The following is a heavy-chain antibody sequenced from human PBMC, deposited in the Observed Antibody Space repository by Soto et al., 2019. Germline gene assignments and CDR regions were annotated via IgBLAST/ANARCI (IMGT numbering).Heavy chain of an antibody. CDR2: IYYSGST. Sequence: XETLSITCTVSGGSISSSSYYGGWIRQPPGKGLEWIGSIYYSGSTYYNPSLKSRVTISVDTSKNQFSLKLSSVTAADTAVYYCARQKAAAGTRWVDPWGQGTLVTVSS. CDR1: GGSISSSSYY. J-gene: IGHJ5*02. V-gene: IGHV4-39*01. CDR3: ARQKAAAGTRWVDP. D-gene: IGHD6-13*01.